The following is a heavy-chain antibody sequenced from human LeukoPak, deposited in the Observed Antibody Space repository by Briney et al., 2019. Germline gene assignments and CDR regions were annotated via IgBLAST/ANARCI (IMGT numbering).Heavy chain of an antibody. D-gene: IGHD3-22*01. CDR3: AIRSDEDSSGYYSSDAFDI. Sequence: SETLSLTCTVSGGSISSGGYYWSWIRQHPGKGLEWIGYIYYSGSTYYNPSLKSRVTISVDTSKNQFSLKLSSVTAADTAVYYRAIRSDEDSSGYYSSDAFDIWGQGTMVTVSS. CDR2: IYYSGST. V-gene: IGHV4-31*03. J-gene: IGHJ3*02. CDR1: GGSISSGGYY.